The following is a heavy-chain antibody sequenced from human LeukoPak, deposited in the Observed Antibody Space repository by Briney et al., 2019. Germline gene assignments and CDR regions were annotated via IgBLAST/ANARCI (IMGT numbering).Heavy chain of an antibody. CDR1: GFTFSSYG. Sequence: GRSLRLSCAASGFTFSSYGMHWVRQAPGKGLEWVAVIWYDGSNKYYADSVKGRFTISRDNAKNSLYLQMNSLRAEDTAVYYCASGVGSYGMDVWGQGTTVTVSS. J-gene: IGHJ6*02. CDR3: ASGVGSYGMDV. CDR2: IWYDGSNK. D-gene: IGHD3-3*01. V-gene: IGHV3-33*03.